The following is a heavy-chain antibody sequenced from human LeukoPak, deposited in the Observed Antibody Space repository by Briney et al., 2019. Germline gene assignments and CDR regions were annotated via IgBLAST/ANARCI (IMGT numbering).Heavy chain of an antibody. CDR3: ARAVLAGYSSGAHAFDI. V-gene: IGHV4-38-2*02. CDR2: IYHRGST. CDR1: GYSISSGYY. Sequence: PSETLSLTCTVSGYSISSGYYWGWIRQPPGKRLEWIGSIYHRGSTYYNPSHKRRVTISVDKSKNQFSLKLSSVTAADTAVYYCARAVLAGYSSGAHAFDIWGQGTMVTVSS. J-gene: IGHJ3*02. D-gene: IGHD6-19*01.